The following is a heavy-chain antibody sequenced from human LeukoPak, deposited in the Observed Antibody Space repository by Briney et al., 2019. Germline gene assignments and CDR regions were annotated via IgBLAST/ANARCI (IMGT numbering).Heavy chain of an antibody. CDR3: AVRERNKHPLIRLIQRLIPF. Sequence: PGGSLRLSCVASGFTFSNHIMNCVRQAPGKGLEWVSSISSSSTDIYYADSVKGRFTISRDNAKNSLYLQMNSLSVEDTAVYYFAVRERNKHPLIRLIQRLIPFCGQGTLVTVS. CDR2: ISSSSTDI. D-gene: IGHD1/OR15-1a*01. V-gene: IGHV3-21*01. J-gene: IGHJ4*02. CDR1: GFTFSNHI.